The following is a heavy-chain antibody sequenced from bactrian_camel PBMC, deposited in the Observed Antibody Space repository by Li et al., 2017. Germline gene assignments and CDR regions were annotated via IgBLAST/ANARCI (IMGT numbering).Heavy chain of an antibody. CDR1: GFTISSYA. D-gene: IGHD1*01. CDR3: AKGGGRWPASFGY. J-gene: IGHJ6*01. Sequence: VQLVESGGGLVQPGGSLRLSCAVSGFTISSYAMNWVRQAPGKGLEWVSAIDSGGGSTFYADSVKGRFTISSDNAKNTMYLQLNSLKTDDTAMYYCAKGGGRWPASFGYWGQGTQVTVS. V-gene: IGHV3S40*01. CDR2: IDSGGGST.